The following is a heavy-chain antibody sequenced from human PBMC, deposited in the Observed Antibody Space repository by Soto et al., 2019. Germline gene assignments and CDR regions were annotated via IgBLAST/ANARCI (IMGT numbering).Heavy chain of an antibody. V-gene: IGHV1-18*01. D-gene: IGHD4-4*01. CDR1: GYTFTSYG. CDR3: ARDTSNYISHNWFDP. Sequence: ASVKVSCKASGYTFTSYGISWVRQAPGQGLEWMGWISAYNGNTNYAQKLQGRVSMTTDTSSSTAYMELRSLRSDYTSVYYCARDTSNYISHNWFDPWGQGTLVTVSS. J-gene: IGHJ5*02. CDR2: ISAYNGNT.